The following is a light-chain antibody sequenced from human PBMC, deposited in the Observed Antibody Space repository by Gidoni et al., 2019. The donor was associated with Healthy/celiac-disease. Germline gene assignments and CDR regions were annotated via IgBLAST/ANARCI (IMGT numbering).Light chain of an antibody. CDR1: QSISSW. CDR3: QQYNSDPYT. CDR2: DAS. V-gene: IGKV1-5*01. Sequence: DIQMTQSPSTLSASVGDRVTITCRASQSISSWLAWYQQKPGKAPKLLIYDASSLESGVPSRLSGSGAGTEFTLTISSMQPDDFATYYCQQYNSDPYTFGQGTKLEIK. J-gene: IGKJ2*01.